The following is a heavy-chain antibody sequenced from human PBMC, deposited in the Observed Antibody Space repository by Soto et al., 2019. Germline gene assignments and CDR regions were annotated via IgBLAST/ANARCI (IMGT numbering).Heavy chain of an antibody. CDR2: ISAYNGNT. Sequence: ASVKVSCKASGYTFTSYGISWVRQAPGQGLEWMGWISAYNGNTNYAQKLQGRVTMTTDTSTSTAYMELRSLRSDGTAVYYCALIITMVQGVIITTDAFDIWGQGTMVTVSS. D-gene: IGHD3-10*01. CDR3: ALIITMVQGVIITTDAFDI. J-gene: IGHJ3*02. CDR1: GYTFTSYG. V-gene: IGHV1-18*01.